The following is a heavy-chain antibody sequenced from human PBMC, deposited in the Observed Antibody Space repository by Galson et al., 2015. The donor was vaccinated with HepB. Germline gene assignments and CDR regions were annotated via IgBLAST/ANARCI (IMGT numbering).Heavy chain of an antibody. CDR3: ATDSSGYYYFDC. Sequence: SVKVSCKASGYTFSSYGISWVRQAPGQGPEWMGWISGYSGDTNYAQTFQGRVTMTTDTSTSTAYMELRSLRSDDTAVYYCATDSSGYYYFDCWGQGTLVIVSS. CDR1: GYTFSSYG. J-gene: IGHJ4*02. D-gene: IGHD3-22*01. CDR2: ISGYSGDT. V-gene: IGHV1-18*01.